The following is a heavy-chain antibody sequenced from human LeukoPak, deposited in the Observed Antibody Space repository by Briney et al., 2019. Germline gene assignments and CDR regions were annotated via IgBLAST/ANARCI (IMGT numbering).Heavy chain of an antibody. J-gene: IGHJ3*01. CDR2: ISSSGSTI. Sequence: GGSLRLSCAASGFTVTDYYMTWIRQAPGKGLVWVSYISSSGSTIYYEDFVKGRFTISRDNAKNSIVLQMNSLRAEDTAVYFCARESGTYSYGAFDLWGQGTMVTVSS. V-gene: IGHV3-11*01. CDR3: ARESGTYSYGAFDL. D-gene: IGHD1-26*01. CDR1: GFTVTDYY.